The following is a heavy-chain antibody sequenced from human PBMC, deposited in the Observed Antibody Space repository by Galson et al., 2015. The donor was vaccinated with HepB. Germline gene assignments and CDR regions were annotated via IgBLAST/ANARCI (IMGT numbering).Heavy chain of an antibody. D-gene: IGHD6-13*01. CDR3: ARGGSSSWDVEDAFDI. CDR1: GYTFTSYA. V-gene: IGHV1-3*01. CDR2: INAGNGNT. Sequence: SVKVSCKASGYTFTSYAMHWVRQAPGQRLEWMGWINAGNGNTKYSQKFQGRVTITRDTSASTAYMELSSLRSEDTAVYYCARGGSSSWDVEDAFDIWGQGTMVTVSS. J-gene: IGHJ3*02.